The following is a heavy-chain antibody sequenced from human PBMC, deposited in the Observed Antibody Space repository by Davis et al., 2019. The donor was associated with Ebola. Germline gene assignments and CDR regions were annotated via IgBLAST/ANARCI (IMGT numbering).Heavy chain of an antibody. J-gene: IGHJ4*02. V-gene: IGHV1-3*04. CDR2: IYTGNGNT. CDR3: ARESYGDYLSNY. D-gene: IGHD4-17*01. Sequence: AASVKVFCKASAYTFTSYTMSWVRQAPGHGFEWLGWIYTGNGNTKYSQKFEGRVIITRDTSANTVYMELTSLGFEDTAVYYCARESYGDYLSNYWGQGTLVIVSS. CDR1: AYTFTSYT.